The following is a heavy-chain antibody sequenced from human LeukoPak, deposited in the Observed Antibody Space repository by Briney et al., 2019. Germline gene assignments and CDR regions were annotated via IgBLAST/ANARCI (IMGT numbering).Heavy chain of an antibody. CDR1: GFTVSTNY. CDR3: ARELNIVTTTQYYFDY. D-gene: IGHD5-12*01. CDR2: MYSGGST. V-gene: IGHV3-66*01. Sequence: GGSLRLSCAASGFTVSTNYMAWVRHAPGKGLELVSVMYSGGSTYYADSVKGRFTLSRDNSKNTLYLQMNSLRAEDTAVYYCARELNIVTTTQYYFDYWGQGTLVTVSS. J-gene: IGHJ4*02.